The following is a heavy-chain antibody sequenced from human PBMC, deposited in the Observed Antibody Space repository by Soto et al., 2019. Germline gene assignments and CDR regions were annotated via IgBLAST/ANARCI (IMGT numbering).Heavy chain of an antibody. Sequence: QVQVVPYGTEVKNPGSSVKVSCKASGGTISSYTIIWVRQAPGQGLEWMGRIIPILGIANYAQKFQGRVTITAATSTSTGYMELNSLRSEDTAVYYCAIVGAAPENYYFDYWGQGTLVTVSS. CDR3: AIVGAAPENYYFDY. CDR2: IIPILGIA. V-gene: IGHV1-69*02. J-gene: IGHJ4*02. CDR1: GGTISSYT. D-gene: IGHD1-26*01.